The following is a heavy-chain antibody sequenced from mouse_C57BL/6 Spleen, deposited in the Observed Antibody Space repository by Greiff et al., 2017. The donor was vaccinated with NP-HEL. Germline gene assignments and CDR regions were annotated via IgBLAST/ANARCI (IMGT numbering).Heavy chain of an antibody. V-gene: IGHV1-15*01. Sequence: QVQLQQSGAELVRPGASVTLSCKASGYTFTDYEMHWVKQTPVHGLEWIGAIDPETGGTAYNQKFKGKAILTADKSSSTAYMELRSLTSEDSAVYYCTRKTRQLRPGAYWGQGTLVTVSA. CDR3: TRKTRQLRPGAY. D-gene: IGHD3-2*02. CDR2: IDPETGGT. J-gene: IGHJ3*01. CDR1: GYTFTDYE.